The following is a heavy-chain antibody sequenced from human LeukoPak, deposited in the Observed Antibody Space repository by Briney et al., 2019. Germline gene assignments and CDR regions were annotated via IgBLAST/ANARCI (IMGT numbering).Heavy chain of an antibody. CDR3: ARRGDGGRSFDY. V-gene: IGHV3-23*01. CDR1: GFTFSSYA. Sequence: GGSLRLSCAASGFTFSSYAMSWVRQAPGKGLEWVSAISGSGGSTYYADSVKGRFTISRDNSKNTLYLQVNSLRAEDTALYYCARRGDGGRSFDYWGQGTLVTVSS. J-gene: IGHJ4*02. CDR2: ISGSGGST. D-gene: IGHD4-23*01.